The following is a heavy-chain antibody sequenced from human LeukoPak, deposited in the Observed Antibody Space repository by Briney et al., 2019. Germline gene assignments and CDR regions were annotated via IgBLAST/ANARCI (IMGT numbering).Heavy chain of an antibody. CDR2: ISWDGGST. CDR3: EKAVVTVWGGVCFPFFDS. Sequence: GGSLRLSCAASGFTFDDYAMHWVRQAPGKGLEWVSLISWDGGSTYYADSVKGRFTISRDNSKNSLYLQMNSLRAEDTALYYCEKAVVTVWGGVCFPFFDSGGQGPLVPVSS. V-gene: IGHV3-43D*04. CDR1: GFTFDDYA. D-gene: IGHD2-21*01. J-gene: IGHJ4*02.